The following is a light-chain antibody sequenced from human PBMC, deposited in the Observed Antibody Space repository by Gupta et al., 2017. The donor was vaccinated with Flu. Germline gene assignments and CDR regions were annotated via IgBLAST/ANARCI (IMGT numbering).Light chain of an antibody. CDR3: CAYAGSSTPV. CDR1: GSDVGSYNL. V-gene: IGLV2-23*01. J-gene: IGLJ2*01. Sequence: QSALTQPASVSGSPGQSITTSCTGTGSDVGSYNLVSWYQQHTGKPRKLMIYEGSKRPAGVSNRFSGSKAGNTASLTITGLQAEDAADYYCCAYAGSSTPVFGGGTKLTVL. CDR2: EGS.